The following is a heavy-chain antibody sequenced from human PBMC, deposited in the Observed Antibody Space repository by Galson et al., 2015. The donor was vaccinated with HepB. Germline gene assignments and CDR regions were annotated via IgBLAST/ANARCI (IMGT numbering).Heavy chain of an antibody. CDR3: VNGGGAVAGTGFDY. CDR1: GFTFSSYA. J-gene: IGHJ4*02. V-gene: IGHV3-30*14. D-gene: IGHD6-19*01. CDR2: ISYDGSNK. Sequence: SLRLSCAASGFTFSSYAMHWVRQAPGKGLEWVAVISYDGSNKYYADSVKGRFTISRDNSKNTLYLQMSSLRPEDTAVYYCVNGGGAVAGTGFDYWGQGTLVTVSS.